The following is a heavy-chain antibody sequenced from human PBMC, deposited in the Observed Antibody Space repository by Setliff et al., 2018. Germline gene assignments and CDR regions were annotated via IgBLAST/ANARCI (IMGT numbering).Heavy chain of an antibody. CDR2: ISSSSTTI. V-gene: IGHV3-48*04. CDR3: ARDLVKDIVVVVWYFDL. J-gene: IGHJ2*01. CDR1: GFTFSSYS. D-gene: IGHD2-15*01. Sequence: PGGSLRLSCAGSGFTFSSYSMNWVRQAPGKGLEWVSYISSSSTTIYYADSVKGRFTISRDNAKNSLYMQMNSLRAEDTAVYYCARDLVKDIVVVVWYFDLWGRGTLVTVSS.